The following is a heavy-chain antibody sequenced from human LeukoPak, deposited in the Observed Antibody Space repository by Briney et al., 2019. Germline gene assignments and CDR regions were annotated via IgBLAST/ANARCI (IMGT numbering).Heavy chain of an antibody. CDR1: GLTFSSLW. Sequence: GGSLRLFCAASGLTFSSLWVSWVSHGPRQEPEWGAKGKPEGRESNFVDSVRCRFTVSRDNAKNSLNLQMNSLRAEDTAVYYCARDIAAAGTPEVDYWGQGTLVTVSS. CDR2: GKPEGRES. J-gene: IGHJ4*02. D-gene: IGHD6-13*01. V-gene: IGHV3-7*04. CDR3: ARDIAAAGTPEVDY.